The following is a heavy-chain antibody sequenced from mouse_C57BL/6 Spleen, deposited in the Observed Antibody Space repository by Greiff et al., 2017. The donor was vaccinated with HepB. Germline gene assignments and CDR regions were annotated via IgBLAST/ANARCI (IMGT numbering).Heavy chain of an antibody. CDR3: ARAWDYDYEGAWFAY. CDR1: GYTFTSYG. Sequence: QVQLQQSGAELARPGASVKLSCKASGYTFTSYGISWVKQRTGQGLEWIGEIYPRSGNTYYNEKFKGKATLTADKSSSTAYMELRSLTSEDSAVYFCARAWDYDYEGAWFAYWGQGTLVTVSA. CDR2: IYPRSGNT. J-gene: IGHJ3*01. V-gene: IGHV1-81*01. D-gene: IGHD2-4*01.